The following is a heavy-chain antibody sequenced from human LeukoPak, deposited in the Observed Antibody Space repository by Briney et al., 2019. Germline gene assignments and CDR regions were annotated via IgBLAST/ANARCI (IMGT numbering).Heavy chain of an antibody. CDR2: ISGGSNKI. Sequence: PGGSLRLSCTASTFTFSSYSMNWVRQAPGKGLEWVSHISGGSNKIYYADSVKGRFTISRDNAKNSLYLQMNTLRAEDTAVYYCASSRCTSDHCYGGIDNWGQGTLVTVSS. V-gene: IGHV3-48*04. CDR1: TFTFSSYS. D-gene: IGHD1-1*01. J-gene: IGHJ4*02. CDR3: ASSRCTSDHCYGGIDN.